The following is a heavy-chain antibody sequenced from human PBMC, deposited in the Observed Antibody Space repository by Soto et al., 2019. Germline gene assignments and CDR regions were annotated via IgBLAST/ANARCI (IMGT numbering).Heavy chain of an antibody. CDR1: GGSLSGYY. J-gene: IGHJ4*02. CDR3: ARGQEGVVATH. Sequence: QVQLQQWGAGLLKPSETLSLNCAVTGGSLSGYYWSWIRQPPGKGLEWIGEVKDGGHTNYSPSLGGXXTXSXXASNTQFSLRLNSVTAADTGVYYCARGQEGVVATHWDQGSLVTVSS. V-gene: IGHV4-34*01. CDR2: VKDGGHT. D-gene: IGHD5-12*01.